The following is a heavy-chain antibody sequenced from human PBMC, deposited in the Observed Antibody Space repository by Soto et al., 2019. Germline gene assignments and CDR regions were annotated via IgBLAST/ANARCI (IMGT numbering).Heavy chain of an antibody. CDR2: ISSSSAYI. Sequence: EVQLVESGGGLVKPGGSLRLSCAASGFGFSRYSMNWVRQAPGKGLEWVSCISSSSAYIQYADSVKGRFTIFRDNAKNSLYLQMNSPRADDTAVYYCARDISSIWRAEYFQHWGQGALVTVSS. V-gene: IGHV3-21*01. CDR3: ARDISSIWRAEYFQH. CDR1: GFGFSRYS. D-gene: IGHD6-13*01. J-gene: IGHJ1*01.